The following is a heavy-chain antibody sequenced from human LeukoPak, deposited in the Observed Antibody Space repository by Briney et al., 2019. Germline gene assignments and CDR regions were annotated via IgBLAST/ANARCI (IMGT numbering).Heavy chain of an antibody. CDR1: GFTFSSYA. Sequence: GGSLRLSCAASGFTFSSYAMHWVRQAPGKGLEWVAVISYDGSSKYYADSVKGRFTISRDNSKNTLYLQMNSLRAEDTAVYYCARARSSYGYGDAFDIWGQGTVVTVSS. V-gene: IGHV3-30*04. D-gene: IGHD5-18*01. CDR2: ISYDGSSK. J-gene: IGHJ3*02. CDR3: ARARSSYGYGDAFDI.